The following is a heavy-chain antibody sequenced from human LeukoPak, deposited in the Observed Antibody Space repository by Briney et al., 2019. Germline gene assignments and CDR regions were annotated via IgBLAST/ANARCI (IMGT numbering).Heavy chain of an antibody. CDR1: GSTFSSYG. CDR2: IRYDGSNK. Sequence: PGGSLRLSCAASGSTFSSYGMHWVRQAPGKGLEWVAFIRYDGSNKYYADSVKGRFTISRDNSKNALYLQMNSLRAEDTAVYYCAKDLDGSGLYGGIDFWGQGTLVTVSS. D-gene: IGHD6-19*01. CDR3: AKDLDGSGLYGGIDF. V-gene: IGHV3-30*02. J-gene: IGHJ4*02.